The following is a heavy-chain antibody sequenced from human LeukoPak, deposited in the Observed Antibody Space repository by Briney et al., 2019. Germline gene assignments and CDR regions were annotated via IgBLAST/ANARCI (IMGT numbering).Heavy chain of an antibody. CDR1: GGSISTYY. D-gene: IGHD5-18*01. J-gene: IGHJ4*02. CDR2: IHFSGST. Sequence: SKTLSLTCAVSGGSISTYYWSWIRQPPGKGLGWTGYIHFSGSTNYNPSLTSRVTISVDTSKNQFSLKRSSVTAADTAVYYCARERYSYGLGYWGQGTLVTVSS. V-gene: IGHV4-4*08. CDR3: ARERYSYGLGY.